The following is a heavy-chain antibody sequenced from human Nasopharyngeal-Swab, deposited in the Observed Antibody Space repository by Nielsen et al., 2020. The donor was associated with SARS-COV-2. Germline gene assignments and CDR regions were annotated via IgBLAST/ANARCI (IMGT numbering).Heavy chain of an antibody. CDR2: IYYSGST. J-gene: IGHJ3*02. Sequence: SETPSLTCTVSGGSISSYYWSWIRQPPGKGLEWIGYIYYSGSTNYNPSLKSRVTISVDTSKNRFSLRLNSVTAADTAVYYCARPATTAQSDAFDIWGQGTMVTVS. CDR1: GGSISSYY. V-gene: IGHV4-59*08. CDR3: ARPATTAQSDAFDI. D-gene: IGHD1-1*01.